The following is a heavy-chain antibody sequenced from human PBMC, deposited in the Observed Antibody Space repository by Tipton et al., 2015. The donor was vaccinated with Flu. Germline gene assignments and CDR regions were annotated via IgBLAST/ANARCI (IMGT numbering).Heavy chain of an antibody. CDR2: ISSSSSYI. Sequence: SLRLSCAASGFTFSSYAMSWVRQAPGKGLEWVSAISSSSSYIYYADSVKGRFTISRDNAKNSLYLQMNSLRAEDTAVYYCARERDWYFDLWGRGTLVTVSS. CDR1: GFTFSSYA. CDR3: ARERDWYFDL. J-gene: IGHJ2*01. V-gene: IGHV3-21*01.